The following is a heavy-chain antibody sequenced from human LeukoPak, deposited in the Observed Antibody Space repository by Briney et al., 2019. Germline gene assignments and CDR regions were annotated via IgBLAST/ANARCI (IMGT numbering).Heavy chain of an antibody. CDR3: VKDLIVTGWYDFDY. Sequence: PGGSLRLSCAASGFTVSSNYMSWVRQAPGKGLEWVSSITGSGASTYYADSVRGRLTISRDNSKNTLYLQVNSLRAEDTAVYYCVKDLIVTGWYDFDYWGQGTLVTVSS. CDR1: GFTVSSNY. CDR2: ITGSGAST. V-gene: IGHV3-23*01. J-gene: IGHJ4*02. D-gene: IGHD6-19*01.